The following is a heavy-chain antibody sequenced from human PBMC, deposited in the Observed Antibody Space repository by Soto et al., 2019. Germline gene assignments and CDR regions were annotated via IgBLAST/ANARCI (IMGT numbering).Heavy chain of an antibody. Sequence: GASVKVSCKASGYTFTGYYMHWVRQAPGQGLEWMGWINPNSGGTNYAQKFQGRVTMTRDTSISTAYMELSRLRSDDTAVYYCARYCSGGSCYSSRDYYYGMDVWGQGTTVTVSS. D-gene: IGHD2-15*01. CDR1: GYTFTGYY. CDR2: INPNSGGT. V-gene: IGHV1-2*02. J-gene: IGHJ6*02. CDR3: ARYCSGGSCYSSRDYYYGMDV.